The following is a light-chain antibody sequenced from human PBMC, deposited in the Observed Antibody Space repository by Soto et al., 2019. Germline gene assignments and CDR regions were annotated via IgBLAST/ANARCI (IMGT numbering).Light chain of an antibody. V-gene: IGKV3-15*01. J-gene: IGKJ1*01. CDR3: QQNNNWPRT. CDR1: QSVNSD. CDR2: GAS. Sequence: ETVMTQSPATLSVSPGERATLSCRASQSVNSDFAWYQKKPGQAPRLLIYGASTRATGIPARFSGGGSGTEFTLTISSLQSEDFAVYYCQQNNNWPRTFGQGTKVEIK.